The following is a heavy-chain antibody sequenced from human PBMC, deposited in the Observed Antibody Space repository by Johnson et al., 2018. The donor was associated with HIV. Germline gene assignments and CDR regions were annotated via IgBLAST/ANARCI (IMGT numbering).Heavy chain of an antibody. J-gene: IGHJ3*02. CDR2: LYSGGST. CDR1: GFIVSSNY. CDR3: TTAIVIDAFDI. Sequence: VQLVESGGGLVQPGGSLRLSCAASGFIVSSNYMSWVRQAPGKGLEWVSVLYSGGSTYYADSVKGRFSISRDNSKNSLYLQMNSLRAEDTAVYYCTTAIVIDAFDIWGQGTMVTVSS. V-gene: IGHV3-66*01. D-gene: IGHD3-16*02.